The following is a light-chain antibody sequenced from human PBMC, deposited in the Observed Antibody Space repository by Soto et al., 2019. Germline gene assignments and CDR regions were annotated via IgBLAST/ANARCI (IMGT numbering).Light chain of an antibody. CDR1: QSVTSSY. CDR2: GAS. Sequence: EIVLTQSPGTLSLSPGERATLSCRASQSVTSSYLAWYQQKPGQAPRLLISGASSRATGIPDRFSGSGSGTDFPLTINRLEPEDSAVYYCQQYGSSRYTFGQGTKLEIK. CDR3: QQYGSSRYT. V-gene: IGKV3-20*01. J-gene: IGKJ2*01.